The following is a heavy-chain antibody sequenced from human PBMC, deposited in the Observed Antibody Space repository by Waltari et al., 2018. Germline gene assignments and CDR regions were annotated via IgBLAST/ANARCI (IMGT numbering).Heavy chain of an antibody. CDR2: VISTVGST. CDR3: AKTYNSGWNFFDY. D-gene: IGHD6-19*01. Sequence: EVQLLESGGGLVQPGGSLRISCADSGVTLSTYAVSWVRQAQGKRLELCSLVISTVGSTYYTYSVKGRFTISRDNSKNTLYLQMHNLRGDDTAVYYCAKTYNSGWNFFDYWGQGTLVTVSS. V-gene: IGHV3-23*01. J-gene: IGHJ4*02. CDR1: GVTLSTYA.